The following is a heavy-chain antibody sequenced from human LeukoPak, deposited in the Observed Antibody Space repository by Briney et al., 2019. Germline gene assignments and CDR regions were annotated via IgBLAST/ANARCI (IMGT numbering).Heavy chain of an antibody. V-gene: IGHV4-34*01. D-gene: IGHD6-19*01. CDR3: AREVPGIAVAGTLGWFDP. J-gene: IGHJ5*02. Sequence: SETLSLTCAVYGGSFSGYYWSWIRQPPGKGLEWIGSIYNSGSTHYNPSLKSRVTISVDTSKNQFSLKLSSVTAADTAVYYCAREVPGIAVAGTLGWFDPWGQGTLVTVSS. CDR2: IYNSGST. CDR1: GGSFSGYY.